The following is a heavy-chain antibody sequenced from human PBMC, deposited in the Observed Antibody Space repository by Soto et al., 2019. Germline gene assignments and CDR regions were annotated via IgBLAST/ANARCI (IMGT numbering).Heavy chain of an antibody. V-gene: IGHV1-69*12. CDR1: GGTFSNSA. CDR2: IIPVFRTP. J-gene: IGHJ6*02. Sequence: QVRLVQSGAEIKKPGSSMKVSCKASGGTFSNSAISWVRQAPGQGLEWVGGIIPVFRTPDYAQKFQGRVTITADESTSTAYMELSSLRSEDTAVYYCARDNDRPELGGNYYYAVDVWGQGTTVTVSS. CDR3: ARDNDRPELGGNYYYAVDV. D-gene: IGHD1-1*01.